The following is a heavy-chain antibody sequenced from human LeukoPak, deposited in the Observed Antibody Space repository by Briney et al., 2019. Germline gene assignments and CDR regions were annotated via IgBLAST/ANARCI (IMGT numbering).Heavy chain of an antibody. J-gene: IGHJ4*02. CDR3: TRDLRYTTNRNIDDY. D-gene: IGHD1-1*01. V-gene: IGHV3-49*04. CDR1: GFIFGDYA. CDR2: IRTKGYGGTT. Sequence: GGSLRLSCSASGFIFGDYAMSWVRQAPGKGLGWVGFIRTKGYGGTTEYAASAKGRFTISRDDSKSIVYLQMNSLKTDDTAVYYCTRDLRYTTNRNIDDYWGQGTLVTVSS.